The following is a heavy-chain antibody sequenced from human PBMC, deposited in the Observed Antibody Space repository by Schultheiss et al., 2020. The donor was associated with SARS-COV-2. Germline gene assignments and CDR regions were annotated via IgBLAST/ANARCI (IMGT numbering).Heavy chain of an antibody. V-gene: IGHV3-66*02. Sequence: GESLKISCAASGFTFSNAWMSWVRQAPGKGLEWVAVIYSGGSTYYADSVKGRFTISRDNSKNTLYVQLNSLRAEDTAVYYCVRDGSPYSGSYPESGVFDYWGQGTLVTVSS. CDR2: IYSGGST. J-gene: IGHJ4*02. CDR3: VRDGSPYSGSYPESGVFDY. D-gene: IGHD1-26*01. CDR1: GFTFSNAW.